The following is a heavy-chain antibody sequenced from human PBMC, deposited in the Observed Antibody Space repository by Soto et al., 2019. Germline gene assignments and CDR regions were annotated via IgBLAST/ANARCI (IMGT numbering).Heavy chain of an antibody. CDR1: GGTFSSYA. CDR2: IIPIFGTA. Sequence: QVQLVQSGAEVKKPGSSVKVSCKASGGTFSSYAISWVRQAPGQGLEWMGGIIPIFGTANYAQKFQGRVTITADESTSTAYMELSSLRSEDTAVYYCAREGREYCYDSSGYYHDAFDIWGQGTMVTVSS. D-gene: IGHD3-22*01. V-gene: IGHV1-69*01. J-gene: IGHJ3*02. CDR3: AREGREYCYDSSGYYHDAFDI.